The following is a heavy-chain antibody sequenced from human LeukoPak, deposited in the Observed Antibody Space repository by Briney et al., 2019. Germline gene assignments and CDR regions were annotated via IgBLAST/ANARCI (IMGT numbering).Heavy chain of an antibody. V-gene: IGHV3-7*04. Sequence: GGSLRLSCAASGFTLSSYWMTWVRQAPGKGLQWVANINQDGSEMYYVDSVKGRFTISRDNAKNSLYLQMNSLRAEDTAIYYCARSAGEIYYYYGMDVWGQGTTVTVSS. CDR1: GFTLSSYW. J-gene: IGHJ6*02. D-gene: IGHD3-16*01. CDR2: INQDGSEM. CDR3: ARSAGEIYYYYGMDV.